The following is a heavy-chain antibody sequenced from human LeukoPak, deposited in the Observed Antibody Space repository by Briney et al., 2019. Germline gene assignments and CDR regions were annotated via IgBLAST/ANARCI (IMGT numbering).Heavy chain of an antibody. CDR1: GFTFDDYA. V-gene: IGHV3-9*03. D-gene: IGHD6-13*01. CDR3: XXXXXVGSSWSNAGY. CDR2: ISWNSGSI. Sequence: GGSLRLSCAASGFTFDDYAMHWVRQAPGKGLEWVSGISWNSGSIGYADSVKGRFTTSRDNAKNSLYLQMNSLRAEDMALYYXXXXXXVGSSWSNAGYWGQGTLVTVSS. J-gene: IGHJ4*02.